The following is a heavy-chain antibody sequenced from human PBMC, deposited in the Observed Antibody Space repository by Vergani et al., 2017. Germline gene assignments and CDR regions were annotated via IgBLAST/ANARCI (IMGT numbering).Heavy chain of an antibody. J-gene: IGHJ4*02. D-gene: IGHD5-18*01. CDR3: AIHVSHTAGDY. CDR1: GVSIISSSYY. CDR2: IYYNGGT. Sequence: QVQLQEAGPRLVKPSETLSLTCSVSGVSIISSSYYWVWVRQPPGKGLEWVGNIYYNGGTDYNPSLKSRVTISVDTSKNQFSLKLNSVTAADTAVYYCAIHVSHTAGDYWGQGTLVTVSS. V-gene: IGHV4-39*01.